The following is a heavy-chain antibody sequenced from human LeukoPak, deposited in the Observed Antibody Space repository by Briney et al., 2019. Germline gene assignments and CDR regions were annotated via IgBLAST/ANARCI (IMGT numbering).Heavy chain of an antibody. V-gene: IGHV3-30*02. CDR1: GFTFSSYD. D-gene: IGHD2-2*03. Sequence: GGSLRLSCAASGFTFSSYDMHWVRQAPGKGLEWVAFIRYDRSDKFYADSVKGRFTISRDNAKNSLYLQMNSLRAEDTALYYCAKDMGAWILEYGMDVWGQGTTVTVSS. CDR3: AKDMGAWILEYGMDV. J-gene: IGHJ6*02. CDR2: IRYDRSDK.